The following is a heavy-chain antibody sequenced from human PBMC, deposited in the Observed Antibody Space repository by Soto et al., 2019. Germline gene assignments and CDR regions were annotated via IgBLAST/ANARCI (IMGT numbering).Heavy chain of an antibody. CDR3: AKSLDYDILTGYDY. D-gene: IGHD3-9*01. CDR2: ISGSGGST. J-gene: IGHJ4*02. V-gene: IGHV3-23*01. CDR1: GFTFSSYA. Sequence: GRSLRLSCAASGFTFSSYAMSWVRQAPGKGLEWVSAISGSGGSTYYADSVKGRFTISRDNSKNTLYLQMNSLRAEDTAVYYCAKSLDYDILTGYDYWGQGTLVTVSS.